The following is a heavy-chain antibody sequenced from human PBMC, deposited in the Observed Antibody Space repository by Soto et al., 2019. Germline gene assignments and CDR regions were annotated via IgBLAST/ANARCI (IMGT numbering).Heavy chain of an antibody. CDR2: FDPEDGET. CDR1: GYTLTELS. V-gene: IGHV1-24*01. CDR3: ATRYSSSWNYDAFDI. J-gene: IGHJ3*02. Sequence: ASVKVSCQVSGYTLTELSMHWVRQAPGKGLEWMGGFDPEDGETIYAQKFQGRVTMTEDTSTDTAYMELSSLRSEDTAVYYCATRYSSSWNYDAFDIWGQGTMVTVSS. D-gene: IGHD6-13*01.